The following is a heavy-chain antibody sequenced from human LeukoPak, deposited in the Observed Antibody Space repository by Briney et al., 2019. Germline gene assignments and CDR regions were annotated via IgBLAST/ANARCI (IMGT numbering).Heavy chain of an antibody. CDR3: ASHSEWELLTIFDY. V-gene: IGHV1-2*06. CDR1: GYTFTGYY. Sequence: GASVKVSCKASGYTFTGYYMHWVRQAPGQGLEWMGRINPNSGGTNYAQKFQGRVTMTRDTSISTAYMELSRLRSDDTAVYYCASHSEWELLTIFDYWGQGTLVTVSS. D-gene: IGHD1-26*01. CDR2: INPNSGGT. J-gene: IGHJ4*02.